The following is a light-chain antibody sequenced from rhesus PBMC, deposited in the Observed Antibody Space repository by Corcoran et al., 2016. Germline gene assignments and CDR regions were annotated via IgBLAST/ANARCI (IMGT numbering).Light chain of an antibody. CDR3: PQYDSRPWT. CDR1: QASSSW. J-gene: IGKJ1*01. Sequence: DIQMTQSPSSLFASVGDTVTITCRASQASSSWSAWYQQKPGKAPKLLIYKAFTLQSGVPSRFSGRRSGTYFTLTNSSLHSEDFATYYCPQYDSRPWTFGQGTKVEV. CDR2: KAF. V-gene: IGKV1-22*01.